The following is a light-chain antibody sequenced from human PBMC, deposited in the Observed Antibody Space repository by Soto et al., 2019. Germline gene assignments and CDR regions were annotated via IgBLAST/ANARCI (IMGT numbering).Light chain of an antibody. V-gene: IGKV3-15*01. CDR1: QSLSSN. Sequence: EIVLTQSPATLYVSPGERATLSCRASQSLSSNVAWYQQRPRQAPRLLIYDTSSRASDVPARFSGIGSGTEFTLTIASLQSEDFAIYYCQQYNHWPRMLSFGGGTKVELK. J-gene: IGKJ4*01. CDR3: QQYNHWPRMLS. CDR2: DTS.